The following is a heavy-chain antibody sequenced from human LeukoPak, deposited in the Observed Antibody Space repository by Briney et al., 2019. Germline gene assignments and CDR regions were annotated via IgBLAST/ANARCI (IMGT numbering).Heavy chain of an antibody. V-gene: IGHV3-30*19. CDR3: ARHTIAAIDAFDI. D-gene: IGHD6-13*01. CDR1: GFTFSGYG. CDR2: ISYDGSNK. J-gene: IGHJ3*02. Sequence: GGSLRLSCAASGFTFSGYGMHWVRQAPGKGLEWVAVISYDGSNKYYADSVKGRFTISRDNSKNTLYLQMNSLRAEDTAVYYCARHTIAAIDAFDIWGQGTMVTVSS.